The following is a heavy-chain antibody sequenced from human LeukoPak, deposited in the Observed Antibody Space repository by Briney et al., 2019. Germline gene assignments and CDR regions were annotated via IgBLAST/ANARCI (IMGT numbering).Heavy chain of an antibody. J-gene: IGHJ4*02. Sequence: GGSLRLSCAASGFTFSSYWMSWVRQAPGKGLEWVSVIYSGGSTYYADSVKGRFTISRDNSKNTLYLQMNSLRAEDTAVYYCAKDPDFDWLFFDYWGQGTLVTVSS. CDR1: GFTFSSYW. D-gene: IGHD3-9*01. CDR2: IYSGGST. CDR3: AKDPDFDWLFFDY. V-gene: IGHV3-66*02.